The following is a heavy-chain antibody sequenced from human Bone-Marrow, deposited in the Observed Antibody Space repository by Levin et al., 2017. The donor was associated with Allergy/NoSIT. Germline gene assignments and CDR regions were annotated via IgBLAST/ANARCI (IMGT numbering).Heavy chain of an antibody. CDR1: GFTFSSYG. CDR2: ISFRGNEK. D-gene: IGHD2-15*01. V-gene: IGHV3-30*03. CDR3: ARDPSRLLSGGRADH. J-gene: IGHJ4*02. Sequence: PGGSLRLSCSGSGFTFSSYGVHWVRQAPGKGLEWVAVISFRGNEKHYADSVKGRFTVSRDNSNNTASLEMHSLSLEDTAVYYWARDPSRLLSGGRADHWGQGTLVTVSS.